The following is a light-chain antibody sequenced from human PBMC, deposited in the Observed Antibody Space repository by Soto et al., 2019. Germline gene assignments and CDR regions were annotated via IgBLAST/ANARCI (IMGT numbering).Light chain of an antibody. CDR2: GAS. CDR1: QSVSSN. CDR3: QQYNNPFT. J-gene: IGKJ4*01. V-gene: IGKV3-15*01. Sequence: EIVMTQSPATLSVSPGERATLSCRASQSVSSNLAWYQQKPGQAPRLLIYGASTRATGIPARFSGSGSGTEFTLTISSLQSEDFAVYYCQQYNNPFTFGGGTKVDI.